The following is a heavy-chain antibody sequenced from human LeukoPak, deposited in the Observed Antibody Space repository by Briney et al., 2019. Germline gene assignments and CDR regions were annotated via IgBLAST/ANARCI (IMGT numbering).Heavy chain of an antibody. J-gene: IGHJ5*02. CDR1: GFTFSSYA. Sequence: GGSLRLSCAAPGFTFSSYAMHWVRQAPGKGLEYVSAISSNGGSTYYANSVKGRFTISRDNSKNTLYLQMGSLRAEDMAVYYCARVGNRYCSSTSCYSETWGQGTLVTVSS. V-gene: IGHV3-64*01. D-gene: IGHD2-2*01. CDR3: ARVGNRYCSSTSCYSET. CDR2: ISSNGGST.